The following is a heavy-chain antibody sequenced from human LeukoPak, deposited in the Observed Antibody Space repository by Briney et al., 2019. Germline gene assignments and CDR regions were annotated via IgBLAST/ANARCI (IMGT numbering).Heavy chain of an antibody. J-gene: IGHJ4*02. Sequence: PGGSLRLSCAASGFTFSSYWMSWVRQAPGKGLEWVANIIQDGSEKYYVDSVKGRFTISRDNAKNSLYLQMNSLRAEDTAMYYCARDPPFIIGTTFFDYWGQGTLVTVSS. CDR3: ARDPPFIIGTTFFDY. D-gene: IGHD1-20*01. V-gene: IGHV3-7*05. CDR1: GFTFSSYW. CDR2: IIQDGSEK.